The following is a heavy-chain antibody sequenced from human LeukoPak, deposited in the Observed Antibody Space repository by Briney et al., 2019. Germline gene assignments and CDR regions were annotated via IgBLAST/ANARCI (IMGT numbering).Heavy chain of an antibody. CDR1: GYTFTSYD. D-gene: IGHD4-23*01. Sequence: SVKVSCKASGYTFTSYDISWVRQAPGQGLEWMGGIIPIFGTANYAQKFQGRVTITADESTSTAYMELSSLRSEDTAVYYCAKEETGNSPLDAFDIWGQGTMVTVSS. J-gene: IGHJ3*02. V-gene: IGHV1-69*13. CDR2: IIPIFGTA. CDR3: AKEETGNSPLDAFDI.